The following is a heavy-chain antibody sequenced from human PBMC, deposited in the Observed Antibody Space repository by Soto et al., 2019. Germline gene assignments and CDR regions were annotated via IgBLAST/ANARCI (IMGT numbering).Heavy chain of an antibody. J-gene: IGHJ6*02. CDR1: GYTFTGYY. V-gene: IGHV1-2*04. Sequence: GASGKVSCKASGYTFTGYYMHWVRQAPGQGLEWMGWINPNSGGTNYAQKFQGWVTMTRDTSISTAYMELSRLRSDDTAVYYCARAGGYSGYDYLNPFGPYYYGMDVWGQGTTVTVSS. D-gene: IGHD5-12*01. CDR3: ARAGGYSGYDYLNPFGPYYYGMDV. CDR2: INPNSGGT.